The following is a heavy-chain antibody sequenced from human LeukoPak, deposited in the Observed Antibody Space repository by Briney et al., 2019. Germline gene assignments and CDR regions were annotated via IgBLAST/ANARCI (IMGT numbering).Heavy chain of an antibody. CDR1: GGSISSYY. CDR3: ARHLDYGDHQGAFDI. D-gene: IGHD4-17*01. J-gene: IGHJ3*02. Sequence: PSETLSLTCTVSGGSISSYYWSWIRQLPGKGLEWIGYIYYSGSTNYNPSLKSRVTISVDTSKNQFSLKLSSVTAADTAVYYCARHLDYGDHQGAFDIWGQGTMVTVSS. CDR2: IYYSGST. V-gene: IGHV4-59*08.